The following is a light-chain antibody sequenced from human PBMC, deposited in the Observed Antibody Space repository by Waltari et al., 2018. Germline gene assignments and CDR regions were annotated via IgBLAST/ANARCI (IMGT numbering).Light chain of an antibody. CDR3: SSQTLDGLVL. J-gene: IGLJ2*01. Sequence: QSALTQPASVSGSPGQSITISCSGVGSAVGGSAYVSWHQHHPGKAPQVIIYDATNRPSGVSDRFSASKSANTASLTISRLQPEDEADYYCSSQTLDGLVLFGGGTRVTVL. CDR2: DAT. V-gene: IGLV2-14*03. CDR1: GSAVGGSAY.